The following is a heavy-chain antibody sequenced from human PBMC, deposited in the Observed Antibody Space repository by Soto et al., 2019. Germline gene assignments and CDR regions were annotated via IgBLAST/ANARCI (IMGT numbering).Heavy chain of an antibody. V-gene: IGHV3-48*01. D-gene: IGHD1-7*01. J-gene: IGHJ4*02. Sequence: EVQLVEAGGGLVQPGGSLRLSCAASGFTFSSYSMNWVRQAPRKGLEWVSYISSSISTIYYTYSVKGRFTISRDNAKNSLYLQMNSLRAEDTAVDYCARDLNYRLFDYWGQGTLVTVSS. CDR3: ARDLNYRLFDY. CDR2: ISSSISTI. CDR1: GFTFSSYS.